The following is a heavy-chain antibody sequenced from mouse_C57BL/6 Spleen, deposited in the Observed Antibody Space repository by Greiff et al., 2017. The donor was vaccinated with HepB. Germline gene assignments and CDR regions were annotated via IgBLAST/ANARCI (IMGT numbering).Heavy chain of an antibody. CDR3: ARDGPYGNVGY. CDR2: IDPSDSET. Sequence: VQLQQPGAELVRPGSSVKLSCKASGYTFTSYWMHWVKQRPIQGLEWIGNIDPSDSETHYNQKFKDKATLTVDKSSSTAYMQLSSLTSEDSAVYYGARDGPYGNVGYWGQGTTLTVSS. V-gene: IGHV1-52*01. J-gene: IGHJ2*01. CDR1: GYTFTSYW. D-gene: IGHD2-1*01.